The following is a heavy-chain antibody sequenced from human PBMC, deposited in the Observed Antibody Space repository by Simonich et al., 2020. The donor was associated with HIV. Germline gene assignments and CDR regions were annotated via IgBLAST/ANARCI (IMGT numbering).Heavy chain of an antibody. D-gene: IGHD6-19*01. V-gene: IGHV1-46*01. Sequence: GLEWMGIINPSGGSTSYAQKFQGRVTMTRDTSTSTVYMELSSLRSEDTAVYYCARGITSGWYDYYYYYGMDVWGQGTTVNVSS. CDR2: INPSGGST. J-gene: IGHJ6*02. CDR3: ARGITSGWYDYYYYYGMDV.